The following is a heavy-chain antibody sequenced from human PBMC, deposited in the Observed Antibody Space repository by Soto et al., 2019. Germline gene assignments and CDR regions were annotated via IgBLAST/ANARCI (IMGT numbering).Heavy chain of an antibody. CDR3: ARDHYYDSSGYYYGGNYYYGMDV. Sequence: TLSLTCTVSGGSISSGGYYWSWIRQHPGKGLEWIGYIYYSGSTYYNPSLKSRVTISVDTSKNQFSLKLSSVTAADTAVYYCARDHYYDSSGYYYGGNYYYGMDVWGQGTTVTVSS. V-gene: IGHV4-31*03. CDR1: GGSISSGGYY. D-gene: IGHD3-22*01. CDR2: IYYSGST. J-gene: IGHJ6*02.